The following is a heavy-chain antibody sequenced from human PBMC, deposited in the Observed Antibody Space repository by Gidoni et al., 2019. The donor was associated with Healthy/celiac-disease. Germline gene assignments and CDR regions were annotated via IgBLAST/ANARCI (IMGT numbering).Heavy chain of an antibody. CDR3: ARGNYYDSSGYLAGGYYYSYYGMDV. CDR2: ISSSSSSL. D-gene: IGHD3-22*01. Sequence: EVQLGESGGGRVKPGGSLRLPCAAAGVTSRSESMNGGRQATGKGLECVSSISSSSSSLSYAASVKGRFTISRDNAKISLYLQMNSLSAEDTAVYYCARGNYYDSSGYLAGGYYYSYYGMDVWGQGTTVTVSS. V-gene: IGHV3-21*01. CDR1: GVTSRSES. J-gene: IGHJ6*02.